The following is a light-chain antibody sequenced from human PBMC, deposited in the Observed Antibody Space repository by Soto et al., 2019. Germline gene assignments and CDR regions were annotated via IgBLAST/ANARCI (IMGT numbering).Light chain of an antibody. CDR1: QSVSSN. CDR3: QQYDIWPPT. Sequence: EIVMTQSPAILSVSPRERATLSCRASQSVSSNLAWFQQKPGQTPRLLFNGASTRATGIPAGFTGSGSGTEFILTISSLQSEDFAVYYCQQYDIWPPTFGQGTKVDIK. J-gene: IGKJ1*01. V-gene: IGKV3-15*01. CDR2: GAS.